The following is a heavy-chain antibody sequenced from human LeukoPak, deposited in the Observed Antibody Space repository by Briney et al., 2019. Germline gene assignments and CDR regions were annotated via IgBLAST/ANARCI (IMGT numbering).Heavy chain of an antibody. CDR2: ISSDGTYT. CDR1: GFTFSSHL. CDR3: ARRVVVPAAPYYFDY. V-gene: IGHV3-74*01. J-gene: IGHJ4*02. D-gene: IGHD2-2*01. Sequence: PGGSLRLSCAASGFTFSSHLMHWVRQAPGKGLVWVSRISSDGTYTNYADSVKGRFTISRDNAKNTLYLQMNSLRAEDTAVYYCARRVVVPAAPYYFDYWGQGTLVTVSS.